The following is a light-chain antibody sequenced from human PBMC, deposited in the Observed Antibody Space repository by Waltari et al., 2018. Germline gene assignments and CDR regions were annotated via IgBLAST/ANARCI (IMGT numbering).Light chain of an antibody. V-gene: IGLV2-11*01. CDR2: DVS. J-gene: IGLJ2*01. CDR1: SSDVGGYNY. Sequence: QSALTQPRSVSGSPGQSVTISCTGTSSDVGGYNYVSWYQQHPGKAPKLMIYDVSKRPSGVPHRFSGPKSGTTASLTISGLQAEDEADYYCCSYAGSYTSLFGGGTKLTVL. CDR3: CSYAGSYTSL.